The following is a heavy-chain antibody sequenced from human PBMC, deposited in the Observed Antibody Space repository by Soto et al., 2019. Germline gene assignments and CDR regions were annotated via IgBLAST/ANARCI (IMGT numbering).Heavy chain of an antibody. CDR2: FDPEDGET. J-gene: IGHJ6*02. V-gene: IGHV1-24*01. CDR3: AAGWLRFLEWFPQPYYGMDV. D-gene: IGHD3-3*01. Sequence: GASVKVSCKVSGYTLTELSIHWVRQAPGKGREWMGSFDPEDGETIYAQKFQGRVTMTEDTSTDTAYMGLSSLRSEDTAVYYCAAGWLRFLEWFPQPYYGMDVWGQGTTVTVSS. CDR1: GYTLTELS.